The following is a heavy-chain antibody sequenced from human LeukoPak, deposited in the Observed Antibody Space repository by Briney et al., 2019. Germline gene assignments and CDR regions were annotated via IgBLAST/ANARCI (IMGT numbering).Heavy chain of an antibody. CDR2: VFDSGRT. CDR1: SGSLRIEN. J-gene: IGHJ5*02. Sequence: PSETLSLTCSVSSGSLRIENWGWLRPPPGQGLEWIGYVFDSGRTIYNPSLKSRVSISLDTSKKQLSLSLTTVTAADTAVYYCARGAREGYNAWGQGTLVTVSS. CDR3: ARGAREGYNA. V-gene: IGHV4-59*01. D-gene: IGHD5-24*01.